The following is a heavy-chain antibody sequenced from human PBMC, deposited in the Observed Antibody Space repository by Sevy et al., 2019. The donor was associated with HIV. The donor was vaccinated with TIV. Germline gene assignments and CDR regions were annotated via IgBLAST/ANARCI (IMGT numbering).Heavy chain of an antibody. V-gene: IGHV3-48*01. J-gene: IGHJ5*02. CDR2: ISSSSSTI. CDR3: ARETRGFDP. Sequence: GGSLRLSCAASGFTFSSYSMNWVRQAPGKGLEWISYISSSSSTIYYADSVKVRFTISRDNANNSLYLQMNSLRAEDTAVYYCARETRGFDPWGQGTLVTVSS. CDR1: GFTFSSYS. D-gene: IGHD1-1*01.